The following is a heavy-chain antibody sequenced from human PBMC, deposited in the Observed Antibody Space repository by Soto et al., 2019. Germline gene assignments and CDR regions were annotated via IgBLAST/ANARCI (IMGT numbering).Heavy chain of an antibody. Sequence: QVQLVESGGGVVQPGRSLRLSCAASGFTFSSYGMHWVRHAPGKGLGWVAVISYDGSNKYYADSVKGRFTISRDNSKNTLYLQMNSLRAEDTAVYYCAKGGVTSFDYWGQGTLVTVSS. V-gene: IGHV3-30*18. D-gene: IGHD4-4*01. CDR1: GFTFSSYG. J-gene: IGHJ4*02. CDR2: ISYDGSNK. CDR3: AKGGVTSFDY.